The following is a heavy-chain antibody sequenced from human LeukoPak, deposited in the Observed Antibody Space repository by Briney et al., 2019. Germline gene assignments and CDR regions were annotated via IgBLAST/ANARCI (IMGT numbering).Heavy chain of an antibody. Sequence: GGSLRLSCAASGFTFSSYAMSWVRQAPGKGLEWVSAISGSGGGTYYADSVKGRFTISRDNSKNTLYLQMNSLRAEDTAVYYCAKLPSPIVVVINRYWGQGTLVTVSS. CDR1: GFTFSSYA. CDR2: ISGSGGGT. J-gene: IGHJ4*02. V-gene: IGHV3-23*01. CDR3: AKLPSPIVVVINRY. D-gene: IGHD3-22*01.